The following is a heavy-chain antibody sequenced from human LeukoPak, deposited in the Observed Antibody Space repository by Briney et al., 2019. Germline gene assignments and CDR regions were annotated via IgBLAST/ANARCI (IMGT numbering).Heavy chain of an antibody. J-gene: IGHJ4*02. D-gene: IGHD3-3*01. CDR3: AREIFGARAFEY. CDR1: GGSVSSSSYY. CDR2: IYYSGST. V-gene: IGHV4-39*07. Sequence: SETLSLTCTVSGGSVSSSSYYWGWIRQPPGKGLEWIGSIYYSGSTYYNPSLKSRDSISVDTSKNQFSLKLNSLTAADTAVYYCAREIFGARAFEYWGQGILVTVSS.